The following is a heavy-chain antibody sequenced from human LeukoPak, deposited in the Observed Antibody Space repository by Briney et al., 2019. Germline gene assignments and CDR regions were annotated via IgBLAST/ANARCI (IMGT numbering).Heavy chain of an antibody. D-gene: IGHD4-17*01. J-gene: IGHJ3*02. CDR2: IYYSGST. V-gene: IGHV4-30-2*01. Sequence: SQTLSLTCDVSGGSISSGGYSWSWIRQPPGKGLEWIGYIYYSGSTYYNPSLKSRVTISVDRSKNQFSLKLSSVTAADTAVYYCARAAVTMGNDAFDIWGQGTMVTVSS. CDR1: GGSISSGGYS. CDR3: ARAAVTMGNDAFDI.